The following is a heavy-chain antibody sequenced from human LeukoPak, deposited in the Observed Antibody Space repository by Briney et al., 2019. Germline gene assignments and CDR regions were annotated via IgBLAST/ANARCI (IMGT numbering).Heavy chain of an antibody. CDR2: IIPIFGTA. Sequence: SVKVSCKASGGTFSSYAISWVRQAPGQGLEWMGGIIPIFGTANYAQKFQGSVTITADESTSTDYMELSSLTSEDTAVYYCARDNSYRDSSWWFDPWGQGTLVTVSS. V-gene: IGHV1-69*13. J-gene: IGHJ5*02. D-gene: IGHD6-6*01. CDR1: GGTFSSYA. CDR3: ARDNSYRDSSWWFDP.